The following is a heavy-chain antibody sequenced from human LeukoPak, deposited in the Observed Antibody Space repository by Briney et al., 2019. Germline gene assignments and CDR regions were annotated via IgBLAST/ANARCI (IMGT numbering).Heavy chain of an antibody. CDR2: INTGTTV. CDR3: ARGLRNRGLDFDY. CDR1: GFTFRAYD. Sequence: GGSLRLSCAASGFTFRAYDMNWVRQAPGKGLEGLSYINTGTTVHYADSVKGRFTISRDNAKSSLYLQMNSLRAEDTAIYYCARGLRNRGLDFDYWGQGTLVTVSS. J-gene: IGHJ4*02. D-gene: IGHD7-27*01. V-gene: IGHV3-69-1*02.